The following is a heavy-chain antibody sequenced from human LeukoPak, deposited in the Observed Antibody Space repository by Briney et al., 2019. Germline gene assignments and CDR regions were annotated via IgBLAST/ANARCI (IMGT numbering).Heavy chain of an antibody. CDR2: INPNSGGT. CDR3: ARVGQCSYAYY. J-gene: IGHJ4*02. D-gene: IGHD5-18*01. CDR1: GSTFTGYY. Sequence: ASVTVSLKASGSTFTGYYMHWVRQAPGQGLEWMGWINPNSGGTNYAQKFQGRGTITRDTSISTAYMELSRLRSDDTAVYYCARVGQCSYAYYWGRGTLVTVSS. V-gene: IGHV1-2*02.